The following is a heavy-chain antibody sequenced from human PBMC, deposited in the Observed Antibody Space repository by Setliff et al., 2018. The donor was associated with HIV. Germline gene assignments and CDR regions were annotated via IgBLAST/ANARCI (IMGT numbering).Heavy chain of an antibody. J-gene: IGHJ4*02. V-gene: IGHV4-38-2*01. Sequence: SETLSLTCAVSGYSIRSGYYWGWIRQSPGKGLEWIGTMFRTGTSYYNPSLQSRVTISLDTSNNQFSLKLTSVTAADTAMYYCASFFVTTVTNQDYWGQGTPVTVSS. CDR2: MFRTGTS. D-gene: IGHD4-17*01. CDR1: GYSIRSGYY. CDR3: ASFFVTTVTNQDY.